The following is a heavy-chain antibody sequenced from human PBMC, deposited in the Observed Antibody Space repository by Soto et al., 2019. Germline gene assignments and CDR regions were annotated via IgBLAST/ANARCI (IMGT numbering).Heavy chain of an antibody. CDR2: ISAYNGNT. V-gene: IGHV1-18*01. CDR1: GYTFTSYG. J-gene: IGHJ4*02. CDR3: ARDDVDIVATSLFDY. D-gene: IGHD5-12*01. Sequence: ASVKGSCKASGYTFTSYGISWVRQAPGQGLEWMGWISAYNGNTNYAQKLQGRVTMTTDTSTSTAYMELRSLRSDDTAVYYCARDDVDIVATSLFDYWGQGTLVTVSS.